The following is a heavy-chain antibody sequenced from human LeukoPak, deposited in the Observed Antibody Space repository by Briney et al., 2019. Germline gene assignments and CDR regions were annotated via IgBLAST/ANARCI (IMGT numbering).Heavy chain of an antibody. CDR2: ISGHAERT. CDR1: GFTFSSYS. D-gene: IGHD1-14*01. Sequence: GGSLRLSWAASGFTFSSYSMNWVRQAPGKGLDWVSAISGHAERTYYTDSVRGRFTISRDNSKNTLYLQMDSLRAEDTAIYYCAKESPYISPRKSYFDDWGQGTLVTVSS. J-gene: IGHJ4*02. CDR3: AKESPYISPRKSYFDD. V-gene: IGHV3-23*01.